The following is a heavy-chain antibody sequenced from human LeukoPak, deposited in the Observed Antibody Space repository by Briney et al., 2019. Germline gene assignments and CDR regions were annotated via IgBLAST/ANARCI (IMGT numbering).Heavy chain of an antibody. CDR2: INPNSGGT. Sequence: ASVKVSCKASGYTFTGYYMHWVRQAPGQGLEWMGWINPNSGGTNYAQKFQGRVTMTRDTSISTAYMELSRLRSDDTAVYYCARDDQSIAAYPARNWFDPWGQGTLVTVSS. J-gene: IGHJ5*02. CDR1: GYTFTGYY. V-gene: IGHV1-2*02. CDR3: ARDDQSIAAYPARNWFDP. D-gene: IGHD6-6*01.